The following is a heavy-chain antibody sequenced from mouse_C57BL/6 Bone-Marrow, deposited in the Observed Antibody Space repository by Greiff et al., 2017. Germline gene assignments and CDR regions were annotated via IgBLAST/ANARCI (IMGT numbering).Heavy chain of an antibody. D-gene: IGHD1-1*01. J-gene: IGHJ2*01. CDR1: GYTFTSYW. V-gene: IGHV1-50*01. CDR3: ARSSYNYFGC. Sequence: VQLQQPGAELVKPGASVKLSCKASGYTFTSYWMQWVKQRPGQGLEWIGEIDPSDSYTNYNQKFKGKATLTVDTSSSTAYMQRSSLTSEDSEFYYCARSSYNYFGCWGHGITLPFAS. CDR2: IDPSDSYT.